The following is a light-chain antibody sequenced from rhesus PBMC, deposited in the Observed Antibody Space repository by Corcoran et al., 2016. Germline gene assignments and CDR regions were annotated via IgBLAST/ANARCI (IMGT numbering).Light chain of an antibody. CDR2: KAS. V-gene: IGKV1-74*01. Sequence: DIQMTQSPSSLSASVGDRVTITCRTSENVNNYLNWYQQKPGKAPKLLIYKASTLQSGVPSRLSGSGSGTDYTFTISSLQSEDVATYYCQHNYCTPYSFGQGTKVEIK. J-gene: IGKJ2*01. CDR1: ENVNNY. CDR3: QHNYCTPYS.